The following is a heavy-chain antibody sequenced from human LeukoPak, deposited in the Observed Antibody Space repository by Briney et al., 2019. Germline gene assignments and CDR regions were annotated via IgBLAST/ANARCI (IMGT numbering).Heavy chain of an antibody. V-gene: IGHV3-23*01. CDR1: GFTFSSYG. D-gene: IGHD2-15*01. CDR2: ISGSGGST. Sequence: GGSLRLSCAASGFTFSSYGMSRVRQAPGKGLEWVSAISGSGGSTYYADSVKGRFTISRDNSKNTLYLQMNSLRAEDTAVYYCAKDKAGYFDYWGQGTLVTVSS. CDR3: AKDKAGYFDY. J-gene: IGHJ4*02.